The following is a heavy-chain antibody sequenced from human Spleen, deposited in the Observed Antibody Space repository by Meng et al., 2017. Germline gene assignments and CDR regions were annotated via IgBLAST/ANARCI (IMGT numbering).Heavy chain of an antibody. D-gene: IGHD2-21*02. Sequence: GESLKISCAASGFTFTDHWMHWVRQGPGKGLVWVSRINPDGSNPTYADSVKGRFTISRDNAKNTVYLQMNSLRAGDTALYYCAKIGYGVVSTTGAFDIWGQGTLVTVSS. J-gene: IGHJ3*02. V-gene: IGHV3-74*01. CDR3: AKIGYGVVSTTGAFDI. CDR2: INPDGSNP. CDR1: GFTFTDHW.